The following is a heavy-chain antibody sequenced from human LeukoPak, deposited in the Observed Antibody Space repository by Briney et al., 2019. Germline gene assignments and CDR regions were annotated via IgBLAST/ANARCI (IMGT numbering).Heavy chain of an antibody. CDR1: GFTFSIYS. V-gene: IGHV3-23*01. CDR3: AKDRLWSSSEFDY. J-gene: IGHJ4*02. D-gene: IGHD6-6*01. CDR2: ISGSGGST. Sequence: GGSLRLSCAASGFTFSIYSMSWARQAPGEGLEWVSAISGSGGSTYYADSVKGWFTISRDNSKNTLYLQMNSLRAEDTAVYYCAKDRLWSSSEFDYWGQGTLVTVSS.